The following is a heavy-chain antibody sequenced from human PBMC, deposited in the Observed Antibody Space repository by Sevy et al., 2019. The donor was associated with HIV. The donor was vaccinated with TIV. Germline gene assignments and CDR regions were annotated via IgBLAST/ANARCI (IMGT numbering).Heavy chain of an antibody. CDR1: GFSITETY. J-gene: IGHJ4*02. V-gene: IGHV3-53*05. CDR3: ARDPTVRGWLDS. CDR2: LYAGDNK. D-gene: IGHD4-4*01. Sequence: GGSLRPSCAASGFSITETYMTWVRQAPGKGLEWISVLYAGDNKFYSDSVKGRFTVSKDISKNTLYLQMTSLTIEDTATYYCARDPTVRGWLDSWGQGTLVTVSS.